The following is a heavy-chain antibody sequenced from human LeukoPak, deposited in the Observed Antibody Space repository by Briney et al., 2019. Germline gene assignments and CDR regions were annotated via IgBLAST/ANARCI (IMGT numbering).Heavy chain of an antibody. CDR1: GFTFSSYS. CDR3: ARDRGDGYNWENYSGFDS. D-gene: IGHD5-24*01. CDR2: ISSSSSTI. V-gene: IGHV3-48*04. J-gene: IGHJ4*02. Sequence: GGSLRLSCAASGFTFSSYSMNWVRQAPGKGLEWVSYISSSSSTIYYADSVKGRFTISRDNAKNSLYLQMNSLRAEDTAVYYCARDRGDGYNWENYSGFDSWGQGTLVTVSS.